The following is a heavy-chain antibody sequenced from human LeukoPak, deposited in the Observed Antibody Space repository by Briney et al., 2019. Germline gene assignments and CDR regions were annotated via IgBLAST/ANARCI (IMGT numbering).Heavy chain of an antibody. Sequence: SETLSLTCTVSGGSISSYYWSWIRQPAGKGLEWIGRIYTSGSTYYNPSLKSRVTISVDTSKNQFSLKLSSVTAADTAVYYCARQPPTVSYGMDVWGQGTTVTVSS. V-gene: IGHV4-4*07. CDR3: ARQPPTVSYGMDV. D-gene: IGHD4-17*01. CDR1: GGSISSYY. J-gene: IGHJ6*02. CDR2: IYTSGST.